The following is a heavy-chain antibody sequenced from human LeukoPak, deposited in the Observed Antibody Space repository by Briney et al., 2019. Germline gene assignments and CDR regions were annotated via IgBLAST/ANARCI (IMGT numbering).Heavy chain of an antibody. CDR1: GFTFDDYA. V-gene: IGHV3-9*01. CDR2: ISWNSGSI. CDR3: ANLYYYDSSGYYPDDAFDI. D-gene: IGHD3-22*01. J-gene: IGHJ3*02. Sequence: TGRSLRLSCAASGFTFDDYAIHWVRQAPGKGLECVSGISWNSGSIGYADSVKGRFTISRDNAKNSLYLQMNSLRAEDTALYYCANLYYYDSSGYYPDDAFDIWGQGTMVTVSS.